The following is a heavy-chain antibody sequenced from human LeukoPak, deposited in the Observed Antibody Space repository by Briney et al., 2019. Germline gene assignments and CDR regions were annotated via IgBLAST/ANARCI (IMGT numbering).Heavy chain of an antibody. V-gene: IGHV3-21*01. D-gene: IGHD5-18*01. Sequence: GGSLRLSCAASGFTFSSYSMNWVSQAPGKGLEWVSSIIISSSYTYYADSVKGRFTISRDNAKNPLYLQMNSLRAEDTAVYHCARDPYSYGGTNWFDPWGQGTLVTVSS. CDR1: GFTFSSYS. CDR2: IIISSSYT. J-gene: IGHJ5*02. CDR3: ARDPYSYGGTNWFDP.